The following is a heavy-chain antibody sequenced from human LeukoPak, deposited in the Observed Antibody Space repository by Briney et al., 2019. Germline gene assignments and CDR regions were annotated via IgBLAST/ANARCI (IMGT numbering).Heavy chain of an antibody. CDR1: GGTFSSYA. J-gene: IGHJ4*02. CDR3: ARDRISSSHDY. CDR2: IIPILGIA. Sequence: SVKVSCKASGGTFSSYAIIWVRQAPGQGLEWMGRIIPILGIANYAQKFQGRVTITADKSTSTAYMELSSLRSEDTAVYYCARDRISSSHDYWGQGTLVTVSS. D-gene: IGHD6-13*01. V-gene: IGHV1-69*04.